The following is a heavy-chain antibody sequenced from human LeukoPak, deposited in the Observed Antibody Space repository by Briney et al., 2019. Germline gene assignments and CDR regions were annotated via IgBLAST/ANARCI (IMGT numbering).Heavy chain of an antibody. J-gene: IGHJ4*02. V-gene: IGHV4-34*01. Sequence: NPSETLSLTCAVYGGSFSGYYWSWIRQPPGKGLEWIGEIKHSGNTNYNPSLKSRVTISVDTSKNQFSLKLTSVAAADTAVYYCARGIVIGGTYVDCWGQGTLVTVSS. CDR2: IKHSGNT. D-gene: IGHD2-15*01. CDR1: GGSFSGYY. CDR3: ARGIVIGGTYVDC.